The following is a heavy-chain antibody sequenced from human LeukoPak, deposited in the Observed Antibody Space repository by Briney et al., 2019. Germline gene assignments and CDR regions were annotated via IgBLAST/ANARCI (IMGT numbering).Heavy chain of an antibody. CDR2: ISGSGGST. D-gene: IGHD2-21*02. J-gene: IGHJ4*02. V-gene: IGHV3-23*01. CDR1: GFTFSSYA. CDR3: AKDLVGDHLPFDY. Sequence: PGGSLRLSCAASGFTFSSYAMSWVRQAPGEGLEWVSAISGSGGSTYYADSVKGRFTISRGNSKNTLYLQMNSLRAEDTAVYYCAKDLVGDHLPFDYWGQGTLVTVSS.